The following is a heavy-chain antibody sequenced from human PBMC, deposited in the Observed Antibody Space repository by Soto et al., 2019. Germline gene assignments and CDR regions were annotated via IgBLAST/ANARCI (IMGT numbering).Heavy chain of an antibody. J-gene: IGHJ6*03. CDR2: INPNSGGT. V-gene: IGHV1-2*04. CDR1: GYTFTGYY. CDR3: ARGGDYCSGGSCPVPHYYYYYMDV. D-gene: IGHD2-15*01. Sequence: ASVKVSCKASGYTFTGYYMHWVRQAPGQGLEWMGWINPNSGGTNYAQKFQGWVTMTRDTSISTAYMELSRLRSDDTAVYYCARGGDYCSGGSCPVPHYYYYYMDVWGKGTTVTVSS.